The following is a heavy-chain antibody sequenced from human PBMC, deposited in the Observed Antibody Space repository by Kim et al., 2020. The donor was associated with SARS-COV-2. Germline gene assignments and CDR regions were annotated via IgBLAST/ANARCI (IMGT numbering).Heavy chain of an antibody. J-gene: IGHJ4*02. CDR2: ITGSGGST. D-gene: IGHD5-12*01. CDR1: GFTFSSYG. CDR3: AKGRWLFDY. V-gene: IGHV3-23*01. Sequence: GGSLRLSCAASGFTFSSYGMNWVRQAPGRGLEWVSTITGSGGSTFYAESVKGRFTISRDNSKNTLYLQMNSLRAEDTAVYYCAKGRWLFDYWGLGTLVTV.